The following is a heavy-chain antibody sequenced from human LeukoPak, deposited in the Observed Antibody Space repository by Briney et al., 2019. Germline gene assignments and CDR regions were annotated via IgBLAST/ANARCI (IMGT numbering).Heavy chain of an antibody. D-gene: IGHD3-22*01. Sequence: GGSLRLSCAASGFTFSSYWMSWGPQAPGKGLEWVANIKQDGSEKYYVDSVKGRFTISRDNAKNSLYLQMNSLRAEDTAVYYCARDDDYYDSSGYYYDYFDYWGQGTLVTVSS. CDR2: IKQDGSEK. V-gene: IGHV3-7*01. CDR3: ARDDDYYDSSGYYYDYFDY. J-gene: IGHJ4*02. CDR1: GFTFSSYW.